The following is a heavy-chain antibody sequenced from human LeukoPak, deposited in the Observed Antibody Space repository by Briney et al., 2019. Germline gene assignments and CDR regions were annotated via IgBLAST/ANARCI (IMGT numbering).Heavy chain of an antibody. CDR1: GGSFSGYY. Sequence: KASETLSLTRAVYGGSFSGYYWSWIRQPPGKGPEWIGEIKHSGSTNYNPSLKSRVTISVDTSKNQFSPKLSSVTAADTAVYYCARGRPLGGWYVSYYYMDVWGKGTTVTVSS. CDR2: IKHSGST. CDR3: ARGRPLGGWYVSYYYMDV. D-gene: IGHD6-19*01. J-gene: IGHJ6*03. V-gene: IGHV4-34*01.